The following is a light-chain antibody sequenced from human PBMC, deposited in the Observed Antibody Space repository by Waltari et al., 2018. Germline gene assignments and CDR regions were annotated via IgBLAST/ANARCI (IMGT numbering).Light chain of an antibody. CDR3: QQYGSSPRT. V-gene: IGKV3-20*01. CDR1: QSVSSGW. J-gene: IGKJ1*01. Sequence: EIVLTQFPGTLSLSPGESATLSCRASQSVSSGWLAWFQQKPGQAPRLLIYGASRRARGIPDRFRGSGSGTDFTLTISRVDPEDFALYFCQQYGSSPRTFGQGTKVEI. CDR2: GAS.